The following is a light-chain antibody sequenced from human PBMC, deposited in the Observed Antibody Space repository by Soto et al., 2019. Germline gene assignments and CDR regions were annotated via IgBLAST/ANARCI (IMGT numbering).Light chain of an antibody. Sequence: EIVMTQSPATLSVSPGERATLSCRASQSVSSTLAWYQQIPGQAPRLLIYGTSTRATGIPARFSGSGSGTEFTLTISSLQSEDFAFYYCQQYYQWPLTFGGGTKGEVK. CDR1: QSVSST. J-gene: IGKJ4*01. CDR3: QQYYQWPLT. CDR2: GTS. V-gene: IGKV3-15*01.